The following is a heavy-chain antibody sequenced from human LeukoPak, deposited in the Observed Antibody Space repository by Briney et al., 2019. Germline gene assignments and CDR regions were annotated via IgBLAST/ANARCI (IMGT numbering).Heavy chain of an antibody. J-gene: IGHJ5*02. CDR3: ARHRLDTAMVTYWFDP. V-gene: IGHV4-39*01. Sequence: PSETLSLTCTVSGGSISSSSYYWGWIRQPPGEGLEWIGSIYYSGSTYYNPSLKSRVTISVDTSKNQFSLKLSSVTAADTAVYYCARHRLDTAMVTYWFDPWGQGTLVTVSS. CDR2: IYYSGST. D-gene: IGHD5-18*01. CDR1: GGSISSSSYY.